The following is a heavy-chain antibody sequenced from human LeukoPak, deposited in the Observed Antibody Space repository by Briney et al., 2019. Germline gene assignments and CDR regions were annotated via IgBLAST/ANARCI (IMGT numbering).Heavy chain of an antibody. Sequence: GGSLRLSCAASGFTFSSYWMSWVRQAPGKGLEWVANIKQDGSEKYYVASVKGRFTIPRDNAKNSLYLQMNSLRAEDTAVYYCARYYDILTGYPYFDYWGQGTLVTVSS. J-gene: IGHJ4*02. D-gene: IGHD3-9*01. CDR1: GFTFSSYW. V-gene: IGHV3-7*01. CDR3: ARYYDILTGYPYFDY. CDR2: IKQDGSEK.